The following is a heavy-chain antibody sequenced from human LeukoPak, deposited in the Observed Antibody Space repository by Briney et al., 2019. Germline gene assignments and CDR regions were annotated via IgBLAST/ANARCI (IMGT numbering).Heavy chain of an antibody. Sequence: PGGSLRLSCTASRFTFSNYWMNWVRQAPGKGLEWVANIIQNGSGKNYVDSVKGRFTISRDNAENSLYLQMNSLRAEDTAVYYCATDRDSSRQKRFEYWGQEPLVTVFS. V-gene: IGHV3-7*01. D-gene: IGHD6-13*01. CDR1: RFTFSNYW. CDR3: ATDRDSSRQKRFEY. CDR2: IIQNGSGK. J-gene: IGHJ4*02.